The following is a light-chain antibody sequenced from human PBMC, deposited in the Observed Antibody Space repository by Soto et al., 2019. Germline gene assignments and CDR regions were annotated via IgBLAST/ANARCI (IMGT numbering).Light chain of an antibody. J-gene: IGKJ4*01. CDR2: GAS. CDR3: QQYCYPPS. Sequence: VMTQQSQAILFVSPGERATLSCTPNQSVLTNLAWYQQIPGQAPRLLIHGASSRATGIAARFSGSGPETEFTLTISILQSEDFAFYYCQQYCYPPSFGEGTKVNIK. CDR1: QSVLTN. V-gene: IGKV3-15*01.